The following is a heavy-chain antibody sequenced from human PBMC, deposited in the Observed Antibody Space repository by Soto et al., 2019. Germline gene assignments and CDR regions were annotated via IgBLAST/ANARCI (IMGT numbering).Heavy chain of an antibody. CDR3: ARDVHGDYADF. CDR1: GYIFTRFG. V-gene: IGHV1-18*01. CDR2: VNGYNENN. J-gene: IGHJ4*01. Sequence: QVQLVQSGAEVKKPGASVTVSCKASGYIFTRFGFSWVRRAAGQRLEWMGWVNGYNENNNYAQRSQGRLTLTTDKSTSTAYMERRSLRSDDTALYYCARDVHGDYADFWGHGTLVTVSS. D-gene: IGHD4-17*01.